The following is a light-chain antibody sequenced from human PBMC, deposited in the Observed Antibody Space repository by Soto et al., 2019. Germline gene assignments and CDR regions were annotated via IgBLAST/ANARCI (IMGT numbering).Light chain of an antibody. Sequence: QALLRQPPSACGTPGQRVSISCSGSSSNIGSHPVNWYQQLPGTAPKLLLYGDNQRPSGVPDRFSGSKSGTSASLAISGLQSEDEAHYYCASWDNSMNGFKCLGNGTKVTV. CDR3: ASWDNSMNGFKC. V-gene: IGLV1-44*01. CDR1: SSNIGSHP. CDR2: GDN. J-gene: IGLJ1*01.